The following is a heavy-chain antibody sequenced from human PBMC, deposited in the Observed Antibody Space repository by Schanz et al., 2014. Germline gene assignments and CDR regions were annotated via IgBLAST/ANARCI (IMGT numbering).Heavy chain of an antibody. CDR3: AKDQGSYGSGSYSYFDY. CDR1: GVTFSSYA. D-gene: IGHD3-10*01. J-gene: IGHJ4*02. V-gene: IGHV3-23*01. CDR2: ISGSGAST. Sequence: EVQLLESGGGFVQPGGSLRLSCVASGVTFSSYAMSWVRQASGKGLEGVSAISGSGASTYYADSVKGRFTISRDNSKNTLYLQMNSLRAEDTAVYDCAKDQGSYGSGSYSYFDYWGQGTLATVSS.